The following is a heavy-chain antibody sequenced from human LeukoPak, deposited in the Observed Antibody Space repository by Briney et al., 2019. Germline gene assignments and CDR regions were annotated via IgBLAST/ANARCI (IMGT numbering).Heavy chain of an antibody. D-gene: IGHD7-27*01. J-gene: IGHJ3*02. CDR3: ARAPPNWEDAFDI. CDR2: IYYSGST. V-gene: IGHV4-59*01. CDR1: GGSISNYY. Sequence: SETLSLTYSVSGGSISNYYWSWIRQSPGKGLEWIAYIYYSGSTKYNPSLKSRVTISLDTSKNQFSLILSSVTAADTAVYYCARAPPNWEDAFDIWGQGTMVTVSS.